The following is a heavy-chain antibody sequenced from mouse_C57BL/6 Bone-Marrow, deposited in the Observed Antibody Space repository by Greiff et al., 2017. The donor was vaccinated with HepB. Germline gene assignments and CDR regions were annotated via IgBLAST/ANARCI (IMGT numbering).Heavy chain of an antibody. J-gene: IGHJ2*01. D-gene: IGHD1-1*01. Sequence: VQLQQPGAELVKPGASVKLSCKASGYTFTSYWMQWVKQRPGQGLEWIGEIDPSDSYTNYNQKFKGKATLTVDTSSSTAYMQLSSLTSEDSAVYYCYYGSSYYWGKGTTLTVSS. CDR1: GYTFTSYW. CDR2: IDPSDSYT. CDR3: YYGSSYY. V-gene: IGHV1-50*01.